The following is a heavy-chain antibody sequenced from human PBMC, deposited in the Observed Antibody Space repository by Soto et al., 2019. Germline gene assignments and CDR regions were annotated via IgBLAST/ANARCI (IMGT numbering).Heavy chain of an antibody. J-gene: IGHJ6*02. D-gene: IGHD6-25*01. Sequence: GGSLRLSCAASGFTVTSYWMHWVRQAPGKGLVWVSRTSPAGSSTYYADFVRGRFTISRDNSKNTLYLQMNSLRAEDTAVYYCAGERIQPNYYYYGMDVWGQGTTVTVSS. CDR1: GFTVTSYW. CDR3: AGERIQPNYYYYGMDV. CDR2: TSPAGSST. V-gene: IGHV3-74*01.